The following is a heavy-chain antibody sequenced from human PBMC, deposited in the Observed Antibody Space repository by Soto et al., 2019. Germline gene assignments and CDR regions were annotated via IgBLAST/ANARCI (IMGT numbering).Heavy chain of an antibody. CDR3: ARVKEVWSGYYSGYYFDY. CDR1: AGTFSSYT. Sequence: GASVPVSSRASAGTFSSYTISLLRQAPGHGLEWMGGIIPIFGTANYAQKFQGRVTITADESTSTAYMELSSLRSEDTAVYYCARVKEVWSGYYSGYYFDYWGQGTLVTVSS. D-gene: IGHD3-3*01. V-gene: IGHV1-69*13. CDR2: IIPIFGTA. J-gene: IGHJ4*02.